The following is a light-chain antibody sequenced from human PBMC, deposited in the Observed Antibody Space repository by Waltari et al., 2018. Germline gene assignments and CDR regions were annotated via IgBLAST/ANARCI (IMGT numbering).Light chain of an antibody. CDR1: IGDVGDYNQ. V-gene: IGLV2-14*01. J-gene: IGLJ1*01. CDR3: SSYTSSGTYV. Sequence: QSALTQPASVSGSPGQSITISCTGNIGDVGDYNQCPWSQQPPGNAPKLMIYRVNNRPSGISNRFSGSKSGNTASLTISGLQAEDEADYYCSSYTSSGTYVFGVGTKVTVL. CDR2: RVN.